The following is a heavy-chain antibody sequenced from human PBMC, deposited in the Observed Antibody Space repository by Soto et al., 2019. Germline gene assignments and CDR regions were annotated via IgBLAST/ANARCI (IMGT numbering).Heavy chain of an antibody. J-gene: IGHJ3*02. CDR3: AGAYYYDSSGYHHAFDI. CDR1: GGTFSSYA. D-gene: IGHD3-22*01. CDR2: IIPIFGTA. V-gene: IGHV1-69*01. Sequence: SVKFSCKASGGTFSSYAISWVRQAPGQWLEWMGGIIPIFGTANYAQKFQGRVTITADESTSTAYMELSSLRSEDTAVYYCAGAYYYDSSGYHHAFDIWGQGTMVTVSS.